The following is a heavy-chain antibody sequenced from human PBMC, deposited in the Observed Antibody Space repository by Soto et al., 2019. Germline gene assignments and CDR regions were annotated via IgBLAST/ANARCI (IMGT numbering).Heavy chain of an antibody. CDR1: GFTFSTYW. CDR2: INSDGRGT. Sequence: EVQLVESGGGLVQPGGSLTLSCAASGFTFSTYWMHWLRQAPGKGLVWVARINSDGRGTSYADSVKGRFTISRDNAKNTLYLQMNSLRAEHTAVYYCTRRERLYYTSDYWGQGTLVTFSS. J-gene: IGHJ4*02. V-gene: IGHV3-74*01. CDR3: TRRERLYYTSDY. D-gene: IGHD2-8*01.